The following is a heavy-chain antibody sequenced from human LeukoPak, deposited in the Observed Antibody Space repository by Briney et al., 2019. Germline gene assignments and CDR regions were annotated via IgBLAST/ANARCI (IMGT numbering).Heavy chain of an antibody. J-gene: IGHJ4*02. V-gene: IGHV3-23*01. Sequence: GGSLRLSCAASGFTFRRYAMSWVRQAPGKGLEWVSAISGSGGSTYYADSVKGRFTISRDNSKNTLYLQMNSLRAEDTAVYYCAKGYSYGYGRGTGFDYWGQGTLVTVSS. D-gene: IGHD5-18*01. CDR3: AKGYSYGYGRGTGFDY. CDR1: GFTFRRYA. CDR2: ISGSGGST.